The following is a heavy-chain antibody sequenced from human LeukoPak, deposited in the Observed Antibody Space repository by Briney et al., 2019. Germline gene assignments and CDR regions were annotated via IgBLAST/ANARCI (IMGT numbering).Heavy chain of an antibody. CDR1: GGSISSYY. CDR3: ARGVDHFDY. V-gene: IGHV4-59*01. J-gene: IGHJ4*02. D-gene: IGHD5-12*01. Sequence: PSETLSLTCTVSGGSISSYYWSWLRQPPGKGLEWIGYIYYSGSTNYHPSLKSRVTISLDTSKNQFSLKLSSVTAADTAVYYCARGVDHFDYWGQGTLVTVSS. CDR2: IYYSGST.